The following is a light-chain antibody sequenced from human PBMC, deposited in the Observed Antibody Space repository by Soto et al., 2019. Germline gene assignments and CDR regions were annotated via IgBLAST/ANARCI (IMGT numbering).Light chain of an antibody. CDR2: EVN. Sequence: QSVLTQPPSASGSPGQSVTISCTGTSDDVGGYNYVSWYQHHPGKAPRLMIFEVNKRPSGVPARFSGSKSGNTASLTVSGLQAEDEAVYYCSSYVTSSVVIFGGGTKVTVL. V-gene: IGLV2-8*01. CDR1: SDDVGGYNY. CDR3: SSYVTSSVVI. J-gene: IGLJ2*01.